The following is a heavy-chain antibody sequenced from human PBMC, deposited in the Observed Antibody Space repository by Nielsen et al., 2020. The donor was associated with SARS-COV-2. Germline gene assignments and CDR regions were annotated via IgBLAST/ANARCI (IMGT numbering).Heavy chain of an antibody. V-gene: IGHV4-59*01. Sequence: SETLSLTCTVSGGSISSYYWTWIRQSPGKGLEWIGYIYYSGTNYIPSLKSRVTISSDTSKNQFSLTLRSVTAADTAVYYCARGADDFWRLDVWGRGTTVTVSS. CDR3: ARGADDFWRLDV. J-gene: IGHJ6*04. D-gene: IGHD3-3*01. CDR1: GGSISSYY. CDR2: IYYSGT.